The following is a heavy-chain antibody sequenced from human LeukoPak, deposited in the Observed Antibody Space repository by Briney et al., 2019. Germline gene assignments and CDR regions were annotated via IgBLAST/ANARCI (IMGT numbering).Heavy chain of an antibody. J-gene: IGHJ4*02. Sequence: GGSLRLSCAASGFTVSSNYMSWVRQAPGKGLEWVSVIYSGGSTYYADSVKGRFTVSRDNSKNTLYLQMNSLRAEDTAVYYCATCSSASCYIGPYYFDYWGQGNLVTVSS. CDR2: IYSGGST. CDR1: GFTVSSNY. CDR3: ATCSSASCYIGPYYFDY. D-gene: IGHD2-2*02. V-gene: IGHV3-66*01.